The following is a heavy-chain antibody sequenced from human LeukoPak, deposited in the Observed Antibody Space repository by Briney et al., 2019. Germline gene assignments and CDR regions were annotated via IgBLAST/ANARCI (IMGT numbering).Heavy chain of an antibody. Sequence: SVKVSCKASGGTFSSYAISWVRQAPGQGLEWMGRIIPIFGTANYAQKFQGRVTITTDESTSTAYMELSSLRSEATAVYYCARGGNSGWYFFDLWGRGTLVTVSS. CDR1: GGTFSSYA. J-gene: IGHJ2*01. D-gene: IGHD6-19*01. CDR3: ARGGNSGWYFFDL. CDR2: IIPIFGTA. V-gene: IGHV1-69*05.